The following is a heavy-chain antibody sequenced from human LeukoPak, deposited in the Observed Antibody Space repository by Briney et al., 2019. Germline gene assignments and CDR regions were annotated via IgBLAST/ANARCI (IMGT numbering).Heavy chain of an antibody. Sequence: GSLSLSCAASGFPFSSYGMHWVRQAPGKGLEWVAVIWYDGSNKYYADSVKGRFTISRDNSKNTLYLQMNSLRAEDTAVYYCAKGRSGIEYWGQGTLVTVSS. D-gene: IGHD1-1*01. CDR2: IWYDGSNK. J-gene: IGHJ4*02. CDR3: AKGRSGIEY. V-gene: IGHV3-33*06. CDR1: GFPFSSYG.